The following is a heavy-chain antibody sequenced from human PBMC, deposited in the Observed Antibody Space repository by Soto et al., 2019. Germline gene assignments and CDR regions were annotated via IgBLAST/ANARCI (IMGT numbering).Heavy chain of an antibody. V-gene: IGHV1-8*01. J-gene: IGHJ3*02. D-gene: IGHD3-16*01. CDR3: ASGGGWGELDAFDI. CDR1: GYTFTSYD. CDR2: MNPNSGNT. Sequence: ASVKVACKASGYTFTSYDINWVRLATGQGLEWMGWMNPNSGNTGYAQKFQGRVTMTRNTSISTAYMELSSLRSEDTAVYYCASGGGWGELDAFDIWGQGTMVTVSS.